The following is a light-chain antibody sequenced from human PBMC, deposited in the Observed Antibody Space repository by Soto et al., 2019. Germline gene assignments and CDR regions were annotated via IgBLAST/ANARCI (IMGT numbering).Light chain of an antibody. CDR2: KAS. CDR1: KSNSSW. Sequence: DIQMTQSPSTLSAAVGDRVTLTCRASKSNSSWLAWYQQKPGKAPQLLIYKASSLEGGDPSRFSGSGSGTEFTLTISSLQPDDFATYYCQQSFTFGPGTKVDIK. J-gene: IGKJ3*01. V-gene: IGKV1-5*03. CDR3: QQSFT.